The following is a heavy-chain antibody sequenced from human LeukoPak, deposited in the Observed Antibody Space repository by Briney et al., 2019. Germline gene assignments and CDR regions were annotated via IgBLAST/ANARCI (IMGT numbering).Heavy chain of an antibody. CDR3: ARAQYYLDS. CDR2: ISSSSSNR. J-gene: IGHJ4*02. CDR1: GFTFSDYY. Sequence: GGSLRLSCAASGFTFSDYYTSWIRQAPGKGLEWVSYISSSSSNRNYADSVKGRFTISRDNAKNSLDLQMNSLRAEDTAVYYCARAQYYLDSWGQGTLVTVSS. V-gene: IGHV3-11*06.